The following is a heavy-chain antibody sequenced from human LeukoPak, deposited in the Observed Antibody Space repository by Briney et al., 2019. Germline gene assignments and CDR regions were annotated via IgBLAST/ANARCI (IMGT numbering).Heavy chain of an antibody. D-gene: IGHD6-13*01. Sequence: SQTLSLTCAISGDSFSSSSAAWNWIRQSPSRGLEWLGRTYYRSRWYQYYAVSVKSRITINPDTTKNQFSLQLNSVTPEDAAVYYCARGPQQLVPWGQGTLVTVSS. CDR1: GDSFSSSSAA. CDR2: TYYRSRWYQ. CDR3: ARGPQQLVP. J-gene: IGHJ5*02. V-gene: IGHV6-1*01.